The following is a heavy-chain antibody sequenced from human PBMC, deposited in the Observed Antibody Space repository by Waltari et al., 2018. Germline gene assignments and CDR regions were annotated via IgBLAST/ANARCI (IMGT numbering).Heavy chain of an antibody. CDR2: INHSGST. CDR1: GGSFSGYY. V-gene: IGHV4-34*01. Sequence: QVPLQQWGAGLLKPSETLSLTCAVSGGSFSGYYWSWFRQPPGKGLEWIGEINHSGSTNYNPSLKSRVTISVDTSKNQFSLKLSSVTAADTAVYYCASAGGLGGYDYYADYWGQGTLVTVSS. J-gene: IGHJ4*02. CDR3: ASAGGLGGYDYYADY. D-gene: IGHD5-12*01.